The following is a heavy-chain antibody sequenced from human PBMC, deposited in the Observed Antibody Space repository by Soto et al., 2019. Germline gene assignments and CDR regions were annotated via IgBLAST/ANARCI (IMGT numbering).Heavy chain of an antibody. V-gene: IGHV3-53*01. CDR1: GFTVSSNY. Sequence: GGSLKLSYSASGFTVSSNYMSWVRQAPGKGLEWVSVIYSGGSTYYADSVKGRFTISRDNSKNTLYLQMNSLRAEDTAVYYCARDSIAAAGPMGDYWGQGTLVTVSS. J-gene: IGHJ4*02. D-gene: IGHD6-13*01. CDR2: IYSGGST. CDR3: ARDSIAAAGPMGDY.